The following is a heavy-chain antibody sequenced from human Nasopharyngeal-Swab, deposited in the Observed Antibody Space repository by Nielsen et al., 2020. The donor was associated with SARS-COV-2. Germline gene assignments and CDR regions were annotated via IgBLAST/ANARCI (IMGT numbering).Heavy chain of an antibody. CDR2: INAGNGNT. Sequence: ASVKVSCKASGYTFTSYAMHWVRQAPGQRLEWMGWINAGNGNTKYSQKFQGSVTITRDTSASTAYMELSGLRSEDTAVYYCARVRYYYDSSGYYHPRSESGFTDAFDIWGQGTMVTVSS. D-gene: IGHD3-22*01. CDR1: GYTFTSYA. J-gene: IGHJ3*02. V-gene: IGHV1-3*01. CDR3: ARVRYYYDSSGYYHPRSESGFTDAFDI.